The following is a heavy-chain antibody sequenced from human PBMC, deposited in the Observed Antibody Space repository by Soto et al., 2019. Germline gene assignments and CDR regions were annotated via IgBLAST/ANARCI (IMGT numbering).Heavy chain of an antibody. CDR3: ARDENLGYCSSTSCSYYYYYGMDV. J-gene: IGHJ6*02. Sequence: ASVKVSCKASGYTFTSYGISWVRQAPGQGLEWMGWISAYNGNTNYAQKLQGRVTMTTDTSTSTAYMELRSLRSDDTAVYYCARDENLGYCSSTSCSYYYYYGMDVWGQGTTVTVSS. D-gene: IGHD2-2*01. V-gene: IGHV1-18*01. CDR1: GYTFTSYG. CDR2: ISAYNGNT.